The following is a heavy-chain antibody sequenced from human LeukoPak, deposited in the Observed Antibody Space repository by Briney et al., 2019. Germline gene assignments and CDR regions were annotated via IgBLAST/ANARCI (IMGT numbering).Heavy chain of an antibody. CDR2: IIPIFGTA. V-gene: IGHV1-69*13. Sequence: SVKVSCKASGGTFSSYAISWVRQAPGQGLEWMGGIIPIFGTANYAQKFQGRVTITADESTSTAYMELSSLRSEDTAVYYCARTVVVPAARAKDTDDYYYYYMDVWGKGTTVTVSS. CDR1: GGTFSSYA. CDR3: ARTVVVPAARAKDTDDYYYYYMDV. D-gene: IGHD2-2*01. J-gene: IGHJ6*03.